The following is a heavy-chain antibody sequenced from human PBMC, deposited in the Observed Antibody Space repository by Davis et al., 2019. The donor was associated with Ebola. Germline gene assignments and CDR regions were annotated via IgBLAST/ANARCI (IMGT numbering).Heavy chain of an antibody. J-gene: IGHJ4*02. D-gene: IGHD4-17*01. Sequence: GESLKISCAVSGFTVTNYAMSWVRQAPGKGLEWVSSVFHTGDSTHYADSVKGRFTIPRDSSKNMLYLQMTSLRDEDTAVYYCARSRGSTVTPFDYWGQGTLVTVSS. CDR2: VFHTGDST. V-gene: IGHV3-23*05. CDR3: ARSRGSTVTPFDY. CDR1: GFTVTNYA.